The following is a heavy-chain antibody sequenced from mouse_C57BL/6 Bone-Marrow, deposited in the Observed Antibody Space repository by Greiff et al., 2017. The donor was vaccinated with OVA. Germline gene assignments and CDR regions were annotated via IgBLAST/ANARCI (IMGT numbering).Heavy chain of an antibody. CDR3: ARYDYFDY. CDR1: GYTFTDYY. Sequence: VQLQQSGAELVRPGASVKLSCKASGYTFTDYYINWVKQRPGQGLEWIARIYPGSGNTYYNEKFKGKATLTAEKSSSTAYMQLSSLTSEDSAVYFCARYDYFDYWGQGTTLTVSS. V-gene: IGHV1-76*01. J-gene: IGHJ2*01. CDR2: IYPGSGNT.